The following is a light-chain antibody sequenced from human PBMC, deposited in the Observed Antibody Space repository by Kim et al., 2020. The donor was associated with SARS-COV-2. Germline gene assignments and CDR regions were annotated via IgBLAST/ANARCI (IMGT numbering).Light chain of an antibody. CDR3: SSYTSSNTWV. Sequence: QSVLTQPPSVSGSPGQSVTISCTGSTSDVGNYNRVSWYQQPPGTAPKVMIYEVSNRPSGVPDRFSGSKSGNTASLTISGLQAEDEADYYCSSYTSSNTWVFGTGTKVTVL. CDR1: TSDVGNYNR. J-gene: IGLJ1*01. V-gene: IGLV2-18*02. CDR2: EVS.